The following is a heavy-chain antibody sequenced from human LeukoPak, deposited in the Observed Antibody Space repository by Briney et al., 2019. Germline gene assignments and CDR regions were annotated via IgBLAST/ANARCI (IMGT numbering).Heavy chain of an antibody. J-gene: IGHJ4*02. Sequence: GESLKISCKGSGYSFTNYWIGWVRQMPGKGLEWMGIIYPGDSDTRYSPSFQGQVTIPADKSISTAYLQWSSLKASDTAMYYCARQAASGYDFSDFWGQGTLVTVSS. V-gene: IGHV5-51*01. CDR1: GYSFTNYW. D-gene: IGHD5-12*01. CDR3: ARQAASGYDFSDF. CDR2: IYPGDSDT.